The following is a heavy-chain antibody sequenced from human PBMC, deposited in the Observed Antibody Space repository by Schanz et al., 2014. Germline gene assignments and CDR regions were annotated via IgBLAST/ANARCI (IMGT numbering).Heavy chain of an antibody. V-gene: IGHV3-23*04. Sequence: EVQLVESGGGLVQPGGSLRLSCAASGFNFSDYAMCWVRQAPGKGLEWVSAISGGGGTTYYTDAVKGRVTIARDNAKNTLYLQMNSLRAEDTAVYYCARPALWFGDNCFDPWGQGTLVTVSS. D-gene: IGHD3-10*01. J-gene: IGHJ5*02. CDR3: ARPALWFGDNCFDP. CDR2: ISGGGGTT. CDR1: GFNFSDYA.